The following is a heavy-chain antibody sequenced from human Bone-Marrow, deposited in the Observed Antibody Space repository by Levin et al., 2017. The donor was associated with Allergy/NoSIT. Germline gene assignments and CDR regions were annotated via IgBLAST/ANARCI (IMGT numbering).Heavy chain of an antibody. J-gene: IGHJ1*01. CDR2: ISDVGNNE. Sequence: GGSLRLSCAASGFSFSSYGMNWVRQAPGKGLEWVAVISDVGNNEYYADSVKGRFTISRDNFKNTLYLQINSLRVEDTAVYYCAKALYSSSWQSAAYFRLWGQGTLVTVSS. V-gene: IGHV3-30*18. CDR3: AKALYSSSWQSAAYFRL. D-gene: IGHD6-13*01. CDR1: GFSFSSYG.